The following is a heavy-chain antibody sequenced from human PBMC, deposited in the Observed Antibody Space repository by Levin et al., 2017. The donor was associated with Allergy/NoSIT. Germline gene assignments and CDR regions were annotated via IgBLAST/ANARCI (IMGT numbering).Heavy chain of an antibody. Sequence: SETLSPTCTVSGGSISSYYWSWIRQSPGKRPEWIGYIHYTGYTNYSPSLKSRVTISLDTSKNQFSLKLTSVTAADTAVYSCARSAHVTVIPAAIFAFDPWGQGILVTVSS. CDR2: IHYTGYT. CDR1: GGSISSYY. J-gene: IGHJ5*02. CDR3: ARSAHVTVIPAAIFAFDP. V-gene: IGHV4-59*08. D-gene: IGHD2-2*01.